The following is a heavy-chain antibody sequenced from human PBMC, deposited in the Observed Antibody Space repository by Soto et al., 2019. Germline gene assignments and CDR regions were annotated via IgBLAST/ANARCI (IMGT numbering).Heavy chain of an antibody. Sequence: SETLSLTCTVSGGSISSSSYYWGWIRQPPGKGLEWIGSIYYSGSTYYNPSLKSRVTISVDTSKNQFSLKLSSVTAADTAVYYCARAARNQLLIIYYYYMDVWGKGTTVTVSS. CDR1: GGSISSSSYY. J-gene: IGHJ6*03. CDR3: ARAARNQLLIIYYYYMDV. CDR2: IYYSGST. V-gene: IGHV4-39*01. D-gene: IGHD2-2*01.